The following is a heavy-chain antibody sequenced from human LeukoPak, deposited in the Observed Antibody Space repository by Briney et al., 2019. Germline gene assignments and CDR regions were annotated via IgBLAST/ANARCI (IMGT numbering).Heavy chain of an antibody. V-gene: IGHV4-4*07. CDR3: ARDARMTADNWFDP. CDR1: GGSISSYY. D-gene: IGHD6-13*01. Sequence: SETLSLTCTVSGGSISSYYWSWIRQPPGKGLEWIGRIYTSGSTNYNPSLKSRVTMSVDTSKNQFSLKLNSVTAADTAVYYCARDARMTADNWFDPWGQGTLVTVSS. J-gene: IGHJ5*02. CDR2: IYTSGST.